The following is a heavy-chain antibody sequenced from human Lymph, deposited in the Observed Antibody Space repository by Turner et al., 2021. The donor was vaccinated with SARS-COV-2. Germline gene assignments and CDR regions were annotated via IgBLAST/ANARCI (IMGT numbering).Heavy chain of an antibody. Sequence: VQLVQSGAEVKKPGSSVKFSCKAPGGSFSSYAINWVRQAPGQGLEWMGMIIPILGIASYAQKCQGRVTITADKSTSTAYMELSSLRSEDTAVYYCARRRLDSVGGGYYSWFDPWGQGTLVTVSS. CDR3: ARRRLDSVGGGYYSWFDP. CDR1: GGSFSSYA. CDR2: IIPILGIA. J-gene: IGHJ5*02. V-gene: IGHV1-69*04. D-gene: IGHD1-26*01.